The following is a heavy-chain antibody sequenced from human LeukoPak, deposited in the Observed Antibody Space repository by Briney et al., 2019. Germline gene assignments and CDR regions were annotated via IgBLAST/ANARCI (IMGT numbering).Heavy chain of an antibody. V-gene: IGHV3-43*02. CDR2: ISGDGGST. CDR3: AKDILLTAMIDY. CDR1: GFTFDDYA. D-gene: IGHD5-18*01. Sequence: GGSLRLSCAASGFTFDDYAMHWVRQAPGKGLEWVSLISGDGGSTYYADSAKGRFIISRDNSKNSLYLQMNSLRTEDTALYYCAKDILLTAMIDYWGQGTLVTVSS. J-gene: IGHJ4*02.